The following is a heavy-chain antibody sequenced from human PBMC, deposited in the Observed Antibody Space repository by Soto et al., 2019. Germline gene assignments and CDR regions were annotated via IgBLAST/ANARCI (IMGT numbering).Heavy chain of an antibody. D-gene: IGHD3-3*01. V-gene: IGHV3-23*01. CDR2: ISGSGGST. J-gene: IGHJ4*02. Sequence: EVQLLESGGGLVQPGGSLRLSCEASGFTFSTYAMTWVRQAPGMGLEWVSGISGSGGSTYYADSVKGRFTISRDNSKNTLYLHMKRLRAEDTAVFYCAKGLHYDFWSGYSRALDYWGQGTLVTVSS. CDR3: AKGLHYDFWSGYSRALDY. CDR1: GFTFSTYA.